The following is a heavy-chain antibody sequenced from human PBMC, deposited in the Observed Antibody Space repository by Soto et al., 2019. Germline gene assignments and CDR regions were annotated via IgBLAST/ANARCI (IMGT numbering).Heavy chain of an antibody. CDR1: GFTFSSYG. CDR3: AKDNHEHYYYYYVLDV. J-gene: IGHJ6*02. Sequence: GGSLRLSCAASGFTFSSYGMHWVRQAPGKGLEWVAVLSYDGRNKYYADSVKGRFTISRDNSKNTVFLQMNSLRTEDTAVYFCAKDNHEHYYYYYVLDVWGQGTTVTVSS. CDR2: LSYDGRNK. V-gene: IGHV3-30*18.